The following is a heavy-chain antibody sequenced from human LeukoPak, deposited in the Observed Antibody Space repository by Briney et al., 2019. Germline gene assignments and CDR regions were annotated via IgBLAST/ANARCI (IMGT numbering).Heavy chain of an antibody. CDR2: IYHSGST. V-gene: IGHV4-4*02. J-gene: IGHJ4*02. D-gene: IGHD6-13*01. CDR1: GFTFSSYSM. Sequence: GSLRLSCAASGFTFSSYSMNWVRQPPGKGLEWIGEIYHSGSTNYNPSLKSRVTISVDKSKNQFSLKLSSVTAADTAVYYCAREAYSSSWYRARYPYYFDYWGQGTLVTVSS. CDR3: AREAYSSSWYRARYPYYFDY.